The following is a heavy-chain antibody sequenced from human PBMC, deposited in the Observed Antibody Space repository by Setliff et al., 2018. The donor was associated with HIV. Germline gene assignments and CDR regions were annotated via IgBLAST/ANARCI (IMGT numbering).Heavy chain of an antibody. V-gene: IGHV4-4*07. CDR1: GGSISSYY. J-gene: IGHJ4*02. CDR2: IYTSGST. CDR3: ARDQANYYDSSGYYYLDY. D-gene: IGHD3-22*01. Sequence: NPSETLSLTCTVSGGSISSYYWSWIRQPAGKGLEWIGRIYTSGSTNYNPSLKSRVTMSVDTSKNQFSLKLSSVTAADTAVYYCARDQANYYDSSGYYYLDYWGQGTLVTVSS.